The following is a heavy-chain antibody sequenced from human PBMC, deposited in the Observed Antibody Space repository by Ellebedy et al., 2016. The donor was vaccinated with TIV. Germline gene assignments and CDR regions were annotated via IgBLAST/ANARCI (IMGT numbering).Heavy chain of an antibody. V-gene: IGHV3-74*01. CDR3: ATHYDVLPGQYRGFDY. J-gene: IGHJ4*02. CDR1: GFTFSRHW. D-gene: IGHD3-9*01. CDR2: INGDGGFT. Sequence: GESLKISCAASGFTFSRHWMHWIRQAPGKGLVWLSRINGDGGFTSHADSVKGRFTISRDNSKNTLYLQMNSLRAEDTALYYCATHYDVLPGQYRGFDYWGQGTLVTVSS.